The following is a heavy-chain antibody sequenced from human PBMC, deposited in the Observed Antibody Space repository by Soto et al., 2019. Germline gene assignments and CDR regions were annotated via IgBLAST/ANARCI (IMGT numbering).Heavy chain of an antibody. V-gene: IGHV1-18*01. CDR2: ISACNGNT. J-gene: IGHJ4*02. CDR3: ARGGPAIQLWLPGY. Sequence: ASVKVSCKASGYAFTSYGISWVRQAPGQGLEWMGWISACNGNTNYSQKFQGRVTITRDTFASTAYMELSSLRSEETAVYYCARGGPAIQLWLPGYWGQGTLVTVSS. D-gene: IGHD5-18*01. CDR1: GYAFTSYG.